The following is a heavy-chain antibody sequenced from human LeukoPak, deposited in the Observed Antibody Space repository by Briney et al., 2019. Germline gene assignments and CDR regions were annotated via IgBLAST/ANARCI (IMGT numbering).Heavy chain of an antibody. D-gene: IGHD6-13*01. CDR2: FDPEDGET. CDR3: ATQTAYSSSWCNFDY. Sequence: ASVKVSCKVSGYTLTELSMHWVRQAPGKGLEWMGGFDPEDGETIYAQKFQGRVTMTEDTSTDTAYMELSSLRSEDTAVYYCATQTAYSSSWCNFDYWGQGTLVTVSS. J-gene: IGHJ4*02. V-gene: IGHV1-24*01. CDR1: GYTLTELS.